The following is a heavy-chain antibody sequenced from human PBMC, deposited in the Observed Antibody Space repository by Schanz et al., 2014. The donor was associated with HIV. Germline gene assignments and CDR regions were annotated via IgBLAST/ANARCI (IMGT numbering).Heavy chain of an antibody. V-gene: IGHV3-23*04. J-gene: IGHJ5*01. CDR3: AKDMRNYYEWGDWFDS. D-gene: IGHD3-22*01. CDR1: GFSFSAYA. Sequence: VQLVESGGGVVQPGKSLRLSCAASGFSFSAYAMNWVRQAPGKGLEWVSGISGSGGSTYYADSVKGRFTISRDNSKNTLYMQMNSLRVEDTAVYYCAKDMRNYYEWGDWFDSWGQGTLVTVSS. CDR2: ISGSGGST.